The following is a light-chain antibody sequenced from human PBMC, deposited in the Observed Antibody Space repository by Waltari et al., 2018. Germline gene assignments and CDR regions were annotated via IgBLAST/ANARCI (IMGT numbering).Light chain of an antibody. Sequence: EIVLTQSSATLSLSQGERATLSCGASQSLSTSYFAWYQQKPGLAPRLLMYHASSRATGIPDRFSGSGAGTDFTLTISRLEPEDFAVYYCQYYDNSVITFGQGTRLEI. CDR3: QYYDNSVIT. J-gene: IGKJ5*01. CDR2: HAS. V-gene: IGKV3D-20*01. CDR1: QSLSTSY.